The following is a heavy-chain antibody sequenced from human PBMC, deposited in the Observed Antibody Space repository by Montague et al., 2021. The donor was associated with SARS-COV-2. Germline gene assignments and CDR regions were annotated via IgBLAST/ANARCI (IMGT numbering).Heavy chain of an antibody. CDR2: IYYSGST. J-gene: IGHJ4*02. D-gene: IGHD1-26*01. CDR1: GGSISSYY. V-gene: IGHV4-59*01. CDR3: SRGMGGSYLYYFDC. Sequence: SETLSLTCTVSGGSISSYYWCWIRQPPGKGLEWIGYIYYSGSTNYNPSPNSRVTILVDMSKNQFSLTLSSVTAAATAVYYCSRGMGGSYLYYFDCWGLGTRVTVSS.